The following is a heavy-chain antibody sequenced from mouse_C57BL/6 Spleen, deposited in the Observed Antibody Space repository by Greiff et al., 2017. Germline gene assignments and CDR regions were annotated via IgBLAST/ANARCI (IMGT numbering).Heavy chain of an antibody. CDR1: GFTFSSYT. J-gene: IGHJ1*03. V-gene: IGHV5-9*01. D-gene: IGHD2-4*01. CDR2: ISGGGGNT. CDR3: ARHEVLGLRWYFDV. Sequence: DVHLVESGGGLVKPGGSLKLSCAASGFTFSSYTMSWVRQTPEKRLEWVATISGGGGNTYYPDSVKGRFTISRDNAKNTLYLQMSSLRSEDTALYYCARHEVLGLRWYFDVWGTGTTVTVSS.